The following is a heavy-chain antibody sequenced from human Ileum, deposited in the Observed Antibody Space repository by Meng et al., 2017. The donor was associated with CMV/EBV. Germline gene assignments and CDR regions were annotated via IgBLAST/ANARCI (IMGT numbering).Heavy chain of an antibody. D-gene: IGHD5-12*01. CDR1: GASITNDDYY. V-gene: IGHV4-30-4*01. Sequence: QVQLMESGQGPVKPSTTLSLTCTFSGASITNDDYYWSWIRQPPGKGLEWIGYIYYNGITSYNPSLKSRIAILVDTSKSQFSLIVSSVTAADTAVYYCAKYSGPSRWFDPWGQGTLVTVSS. CDR2: IYYNGIT. J-gene: IGHJ5*02. CDR3: AKYSGPSRWFDP.